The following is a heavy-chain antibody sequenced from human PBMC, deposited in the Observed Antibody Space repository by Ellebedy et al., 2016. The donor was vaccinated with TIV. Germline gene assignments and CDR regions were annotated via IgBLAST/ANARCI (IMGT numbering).Heavy chain of an antibody. Sequence: PGGSLRLSCAGSGFTFSSYDMSWVRQAPGKGLEWVSYISSSGATIYQADSLKGRFTISRDNAKNSLYLQMSRLRAEDTAVYYCARDWSGTYGSDDFDYWGQGTLVTVSS. J-gene: IGHJ4*02. CDR1: GFTFSSYD. CDR3: ARDWSGTYGSDDFDY. CDR2: ISSSGATI. V-gene: IGHV3-48*03. D-gene: IGHD2-15*01.